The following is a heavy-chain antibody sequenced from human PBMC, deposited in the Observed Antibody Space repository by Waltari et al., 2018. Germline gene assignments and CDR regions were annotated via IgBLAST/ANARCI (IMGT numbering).Heavy chain of an antibody. D-gene: IGHD6-19*01. J-gene: IGHJ2*01. V-gene: IGHV4-39*01. CDR3: ARHPSGWYFPTWGLDL. CDR1: VGSISSSSYY. CDR2: IYSIGVT. Sequence: QLQLQESGPGLVKPSETLSLTCTVSVGSISSSSYYWGWLRQPPGKGLEWIGSIYSIGVTYHNPSPRSRVTISVDTSKNKFSLKLSSVTDSETAVYYCARHPSGWYFPTWGLDLWGRGTLVTVSS.